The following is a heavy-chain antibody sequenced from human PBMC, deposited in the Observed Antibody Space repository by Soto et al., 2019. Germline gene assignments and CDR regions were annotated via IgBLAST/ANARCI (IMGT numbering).Heavy chain of an antibody. CDR1: GYTFTSYG. V-gene: IGHV1-18*04. D-gene: IGHD3-22*01. Sequence: ASVKVSCKASGYTFTSYGISWVRQAPGQGLEWMGWISAYNGNTNYAQKLQGRVTMTTDTSMGTAYMELRSLRSDDTAVYYCAREGYYYDSSGYQGAFDIWGQGTMVTVSS. J-gene: IGHJ3*02. CDR3: AREGYYYDSSGYQGAFDI. CDR2: ISAYNGNT.